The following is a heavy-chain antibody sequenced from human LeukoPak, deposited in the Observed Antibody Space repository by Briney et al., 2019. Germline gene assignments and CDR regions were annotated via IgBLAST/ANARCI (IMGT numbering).Heavy chain of an antibody. V-gene: IGHV4-59*08. D-gene: IGHD6-19*01. CDR3: ARWYSSGWAFDY. CDR1: GGSISSYY. Sequence: SETLSLTCTVSGGSISSYYWSWIRQPPGKGLEWVGYIHYSGNTKYNSSLKSRATTSVDTSKNQLSLKLSSVTAADTAVYYCARWYSSGWAFDYWGQGTLVTVSS. J-gene: IGHJ4*02. CDR2: IHYSGNT.